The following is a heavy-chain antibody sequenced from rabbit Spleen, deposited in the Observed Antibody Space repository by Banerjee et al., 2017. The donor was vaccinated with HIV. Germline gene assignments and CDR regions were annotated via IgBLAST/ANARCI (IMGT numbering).Heavy chain of an antibody. CDR3: ARGSATMTMVITGYYLNL. CDR2: IYNGDGST. Sequence: QSLEESGGDLVKPGASLTLTFTASGFSFSSSYYMCWVRQAPGKGLECIACIYNGDGSTYYATWAKGRFTISKTSSTTVTLQMPSLTAADTATYFCARGSATMTMVITGYYLNLWGPGTLVTVS. V-gene: IGHV1S40*01. D-gene: IGHD2-1*01. J-gene: IGHJ4*01. CDR1: GFSFSSSYY.